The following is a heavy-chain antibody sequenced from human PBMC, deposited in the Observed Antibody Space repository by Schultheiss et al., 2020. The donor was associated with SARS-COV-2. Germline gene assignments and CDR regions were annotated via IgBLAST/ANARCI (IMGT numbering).Heavy chain of an antibody. V-gene: IGHV3-23*01. D-gene: IGHD2-2*01. CDR1: GFTFSSYA. Sequence: GGSLRLSCAASGFTFSSYAMSWVRQAPGKGLEWVSAISGSGGSTYYADSVKGRFTISRDNSKNTLYLQMNSLRAEDTAVYYCARDPVVPAAPYGMDVWGQGTTVTVSS. CDR2: ISGSGGST. CDR3: ARDPVVPAAPYGMDV. J-gene: IGHJ6*02.